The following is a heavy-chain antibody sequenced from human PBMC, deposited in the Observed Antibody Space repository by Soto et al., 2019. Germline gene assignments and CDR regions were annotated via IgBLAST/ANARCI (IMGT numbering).Heavy chain of an antibody. Sequence: SETLSLTCAVYGGSSSGYYWSWIRQPPGKGLEWIGEINHSGSTNYNPSLKSRVTISVDTSKNQFSLKLSSVTAADTAVYYCARHLNWFDPWGQGTLVTVSS. V-gene: IGHV4-34*01. CDR1: GGSSSGYY. J-gene: IGHJ5*02. CDR3: ARHLNWFDP. CDR2: INHSGST.